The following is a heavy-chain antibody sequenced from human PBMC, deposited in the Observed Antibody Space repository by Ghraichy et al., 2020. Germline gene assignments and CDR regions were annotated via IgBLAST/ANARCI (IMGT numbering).Heavy chain of an antibody. D-gene: IGHD3-10*01. CDR3: AKEEGNNYASGSYSDY. V-gene: IGHV3-23*01. J-gene: IGHJ4*02. Sequence: GGSLRLSCAVSGFTFSRNAMSWVRQAPGKGLEWVSRISGSGDNIHYADSVKGRFTMSRDNSKNTLYLQMNSLRAEDTAVYYCAKEEGNNYASGSYSDYWGQGTLVTVSS. CDR1: GFTFSRNA. CDR2: ISGSGDNI.